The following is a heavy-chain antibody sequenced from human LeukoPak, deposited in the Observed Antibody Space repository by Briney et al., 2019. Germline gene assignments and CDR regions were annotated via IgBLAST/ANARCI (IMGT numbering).Heavy chain of an antibody. D-gene: IGHD6-25*01. Sequence: GGSLRLSCAASGFTVSSNYRSWVRQAPGKGLEWVSVIYSGGSTYYADSVKGRFTISGDNSKNTLYLQMNSLRAEDTAVYHCAREGRYSTGYFQHWGQGTLVTVSS. CDR3: AREGRYSTGYFQH. CDR1: GFTVSSNY. V-gene: IGHV3-66*01. J-gene: IGHJ1*01. CDR2: IYSGGST.